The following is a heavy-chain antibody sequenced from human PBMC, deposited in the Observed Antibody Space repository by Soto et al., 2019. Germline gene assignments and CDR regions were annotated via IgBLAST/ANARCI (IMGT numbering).Heavy chain of an antibody. Sequence: ASLKVSCNASGYTFTSYGISWVRQAPGQGLEWMGWISAYNGNTNYAQKLQGRVTMTTDTSTSTAYMELRSLRSDDTAVYYCAGRRVTRICVYWGQGTLVTVYS. D-gene: IGHD1-1*01. CDR1: GYTFTSYG. J-gene: IGHJ4*02. CDR2: ISAYNGNT. V-gene: IGHV1-18*01. CDR3: AGRRVTRICVY.